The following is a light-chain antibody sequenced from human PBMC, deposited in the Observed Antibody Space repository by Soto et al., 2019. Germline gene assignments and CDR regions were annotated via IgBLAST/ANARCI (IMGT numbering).Light chain of an antibody. V-gene: IGLV1-44*01. CDR1: SSNIAGNT. CDR2: IND. Sequence: QSALTQPPSLSGTPGQRVTISCSGSSSNIAGNTVHWYQHLPGTAPKLLIYINDQRPSGVPGRFSASTSGTSASLAISGLQSDDEADYYCKTYISSSTLNYVFGTGTKVTVL. CDR3: KTYISSSTLNYV. J-gene: IGLJ1*01.